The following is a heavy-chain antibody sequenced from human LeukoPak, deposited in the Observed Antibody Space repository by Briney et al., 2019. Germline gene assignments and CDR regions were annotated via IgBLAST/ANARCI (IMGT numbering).Heavy chain of an antibody. D-gene: IGHD6-19*01. CDR3: ARSGYNNGYDY. V-gene: IGHV3-74*01. Sequence: PGGSLRLSCAASGFTFSGHWMHWVRQLPGKGLMGVSRINPDGSTKTYSDSVKGRFTISRDNAKSTLYLQMNSLSADDTAVYYCARSGYNNGYDYWGQGTLVTVSS. J-gene: IGHJ4*02. CDR2: INPDGSTK. CDR1: GFTFSGHW.